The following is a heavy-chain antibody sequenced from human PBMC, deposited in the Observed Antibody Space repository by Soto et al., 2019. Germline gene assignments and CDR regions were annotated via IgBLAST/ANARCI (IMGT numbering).Heavy chain of an antibody. J-gene: IGHJ3*02. CDR1: GYTFTSYG. Sequence: GASVKVSCKASGYTFTSYGISWVRQAPGQGLEWMGWISAYNGNTNYAQKLQGRVTMTTDTSTSTAYMELRSLRSDDTAVYYCASGRYYYASSGYYGDGFDIWGQGTMVTVSS. CDR2: ISAYNGNT. CDR3: ASGRYYYASSGYYGDGFDI. V-gene: IGHV1-18*04. D-gene: IGHD3-22*01.